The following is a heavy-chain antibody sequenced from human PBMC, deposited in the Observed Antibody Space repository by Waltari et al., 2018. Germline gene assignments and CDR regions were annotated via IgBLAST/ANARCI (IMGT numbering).Heavy chain of an antibody. CDR3: ARERYDYVWGSYRANWFDP. V-gene: IGHV4-38-2*02. J-gene: IGHJ5*02. CDR2: IYHSGST. Sequence: QVQLQESGPGLVKPSETLSLTCAVSGYSISSVYYWGWIRQPPGKGLEWIGSIYHSGSTYYNPYLKSRVTISVDTSKNQFSLKLSSVTAADTAVYYCARERYDYVWGSYRANWFDPWGQGTLVTVSS. D-gene: IGHD3-16*02. CDR1: GYSISSVYY.